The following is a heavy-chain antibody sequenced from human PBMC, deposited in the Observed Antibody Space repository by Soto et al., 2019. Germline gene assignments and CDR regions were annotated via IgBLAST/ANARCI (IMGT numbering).Heavy chain of an antibody. Sequence: QVQLVESGGGVVQPGRSLRLSCAASGFPFSSYGMHWVREAPGKGLEWVAVISYDGSNKYYADSVKGRFTISRDNSASQLYLQMNSLRPEDTALYYCVGGQYYFDYRGQGTLVTVSP. J-gene: IGHJ4*02. V-gene: IGHV3-30*03. CDR2: ISYDGSNK. CDR3: VGGQYYFDY. CDR1: GFPFSSYG. D-gene: IGHD3-10*01.